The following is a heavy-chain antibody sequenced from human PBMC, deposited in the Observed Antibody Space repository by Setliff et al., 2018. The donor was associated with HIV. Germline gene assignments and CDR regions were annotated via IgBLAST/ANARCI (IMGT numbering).Heavy chain of an antibody. CDR1: GGSIEFSSYY. CDR3: ARLRGLNLEPFDY. CDR2: VYYSGST. V-gene: IGHV4-39*01. D-gene: IGHD1-1*01. J-gene: IGHJ4*02. Sequence: SETLSLTCSVSGGSIEFSSYYWGWIRQPPGKGLGWIGSVYYSGSTYYNPSLKSRLTISLDTSTNKFSLKLSSVTAADTAVYYCARLRGLNLEPFDYWGQGTLVTVSS.